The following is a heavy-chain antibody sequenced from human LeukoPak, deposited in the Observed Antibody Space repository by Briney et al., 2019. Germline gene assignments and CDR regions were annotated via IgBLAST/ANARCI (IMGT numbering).Heavy chain of an antibody. CDR3: ARDVPDTAMVTERYFDY. Sequence: GGSLRLSCAASGFTFSSYSMNWVRQAPGKGLEWVSSISSSSSYIYYADSVKGRFTISRDNAKNSLYLQMNSLRAEDTAAYYCARDVPDTAMVTERYFDYWGQGTLVTVSS. V-gene: IGHV3-21*01. CDR2: ISSSSSYI. D-gene: IGHD5-18*01. CDR1: GFTFSSYS. J-gene: IGHJ4*02.